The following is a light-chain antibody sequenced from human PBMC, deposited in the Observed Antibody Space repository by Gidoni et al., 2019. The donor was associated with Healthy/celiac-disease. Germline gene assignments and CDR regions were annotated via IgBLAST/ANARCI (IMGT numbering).Light chain of an antibody. CDR1: QSVSSSY. J-gene: IGKJ2*01. CDR2: GAS. Sequence: IVLTPSPGTLSLSPGERATLSCRASQSVSSSYLAWYPQKPGQAPMLLIDGASSRATGIPDRFSGSGSGTDFTLTISRLEPEDFAVYYCQQYGSSTYTFGQGTKLEIK. CDR3: QQYGSSTYT. V-gene: IGKV3-20*01.